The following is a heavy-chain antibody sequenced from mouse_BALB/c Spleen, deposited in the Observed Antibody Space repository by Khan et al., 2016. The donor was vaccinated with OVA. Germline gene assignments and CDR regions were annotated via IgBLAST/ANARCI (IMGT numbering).Heavy chain of an antibody. CDR2: MSSGGSFT. CDR3: ARFITTTTGDYYGMDY. J-gene: IGHJ4*01. V-gene: IGHV5-6*01. CDR1: GFIFSSYG. D-gene: IGHD1-2*01. Sequence: EVELVESGGDLVKPGGSLKLSCAASGFIFSSYGMSWVRQTPDKRLEWVATMSSGGSFTYLPDSLTGRFTISRDNAKNPMYLQVNSLKSEDTAMYYCARFITTTTGDYYGMDYWGQGTSVTVSS.